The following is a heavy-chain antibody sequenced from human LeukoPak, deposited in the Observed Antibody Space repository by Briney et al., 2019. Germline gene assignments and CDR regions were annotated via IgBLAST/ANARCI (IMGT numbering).Heavy chain of an antibody. CDR2: TSSSDAGT. Sequence: GGSLRLSSAGSGFTLSTYDMSWVRQTPGKGLEWVAATSSSDAGTYHADSVRGRFTISRDNSENTLYLQMNSLRAEDAAVYFCAKSPSDWWEYVAFDIWGQGTMVTVSS. CDR1: GFTLSTYD. CDR3: AKSPSDWWEYVAFDI. D-gene: IGHD2-8*02. J-gene: IGHJ3*02. V-gene: IGHV3-23*01.